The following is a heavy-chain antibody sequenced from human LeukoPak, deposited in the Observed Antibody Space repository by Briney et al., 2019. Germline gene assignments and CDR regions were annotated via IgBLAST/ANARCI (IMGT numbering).Heavy chain of an antibody. D-gene: IGHD5-18*01. J-gene: IGHJ3*02. Sequence: GESLKISCKGSGYSFTSYWIGWVRQMPGKGLEWMGIIYPGDSDTRCSPSFQGQVTISADKSISTAYLQWSSLKASDTAMYYCARDSYTAMAEVPYAFDIWGQGTMVTVSS. CDR3: ARDSYTAMAEVPYAFDI. V-gene: IGHV5-51*01. CDR2: IYPGDSDT. CDR1: GYSFTSYW.